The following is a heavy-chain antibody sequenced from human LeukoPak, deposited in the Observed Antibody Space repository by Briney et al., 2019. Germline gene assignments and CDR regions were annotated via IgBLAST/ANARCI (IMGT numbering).Heavy chain of an antibody. J-gene: IGHJ4*02. V-gene: IGHV3-21*01. Sequence: PGGSLRLSCAASGFTFSSYSMNWVRQAPGKGLEWVSSISSSSSYIYYADSVRGRFTISRDNAKNSLYLQMNSLRAEDTAVYYCASGRYCSGGSCYMDYWGQGTLVTVSS. D-gene: IGHD2-15*01. CDR3: ASGRYCSGGSCYMDY. CDR2: ISSSSSYI. CDR1: GFTFSSYS.